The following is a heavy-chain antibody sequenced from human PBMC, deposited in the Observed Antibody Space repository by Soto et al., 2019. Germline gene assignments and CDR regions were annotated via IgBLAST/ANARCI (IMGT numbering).Heavy chain of an antibody. Sequence: SETLSLTCTVSSAPVCSSTYTWDWIRQPSGKGLEWIGSIYYSGSTYYNPSLKSRVTISVDTSKNQFSLKLSSVTAADTAVYYCARGRGIVGAGYYYYGMDVWGQGTTVTVSS. CDR1: SAPVCSSTYT. D-gene: IGHD1-26*01. CDR3: ARGRGIVGAGYYYYGMDV. CDR2: IYYSGST. J-gene: IGHJ6*02. V-gene: IGHV4-39*07.